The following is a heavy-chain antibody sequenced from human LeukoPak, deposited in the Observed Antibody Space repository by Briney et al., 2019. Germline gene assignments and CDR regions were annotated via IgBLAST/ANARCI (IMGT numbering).Heavy chain of an antibody. V-gene: IGHV3-21*04. CDR3: ARVSRGPHPYYYDSSGYMDY. J-gene: IGHJ4*02. D-gene: IGHD3-22*01. Sequence: GGSLRLSCTGAGFTFATYTFNWVRQAPGKGLEWVASIGATQTYIYYADSVKGRFTVSRDNSKNTLYLQMNSLRAEDTAVYYCARVSRGPHPYYYDSSGYMDYWGQGTLVTVSS. CDR2: IGATQTYI. CDR1: GFTFATYT.